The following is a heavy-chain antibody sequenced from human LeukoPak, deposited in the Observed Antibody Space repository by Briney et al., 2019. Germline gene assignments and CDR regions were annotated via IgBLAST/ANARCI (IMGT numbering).Heavy chain of an antibody. Sequence: GGSLRLSCAASGFIFSNYEMNWVRQAPGKGLEWVSYISGRGDVIYYADSVKGRFTISRKYAKNSLYLQINSLRAEDTAVYVCGRPYYVAANYYFDYWGQGTLVTVSS. J-gene: IGHJ4*02. CDR2: ISGRGDVI. D-gene: IGHD2-15*01. CDR3: GRPYYVAANYYFDY. CDR1: GFIFSNYE. V-gene: IGHV3-48*03.